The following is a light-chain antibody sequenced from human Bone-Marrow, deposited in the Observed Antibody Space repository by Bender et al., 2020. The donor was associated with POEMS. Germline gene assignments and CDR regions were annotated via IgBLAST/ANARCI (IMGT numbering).Light chain of an antibody. CDR1: SSDVGGYDY. J-gene: IGLJ1*01. V-gene: IGLV2-14*01. Sequence: QSALTQPASVSGSPGQSITISCTGTSSDVGGYDYVSWYQQHPGKAPKILIYDVNNRPSGVSYRFSGSKSGNTASLTISGLQPEDEADYYCSSYTYSSTLLFGTGTKVTVL. CDR3: SSYTYSSTLL. CDR2: DVN.